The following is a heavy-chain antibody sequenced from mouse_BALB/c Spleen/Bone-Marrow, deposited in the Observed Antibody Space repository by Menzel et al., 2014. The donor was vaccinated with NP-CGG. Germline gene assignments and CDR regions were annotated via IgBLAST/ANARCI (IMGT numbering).Heavy chain of an antibody. CDR3: ARVYGWYFDV. CDR1: GFTFSSYG. CDR2: INNNGGST. J-gene: IGHJ1*01. Sequence: EVQRVESGGGLVQPGGSLKLSCVASGFTFSSYGMSWVRQTPDKRLELVATINNNGGSTYYPDSVKGQFTIARDNAKNPRSLQMSSLKSEDTAMYYCARVYGWYFDVWGAGTTVTVSS. D-gene: IGHD1-1*01. V-gene: IGHV5-6-3*01.